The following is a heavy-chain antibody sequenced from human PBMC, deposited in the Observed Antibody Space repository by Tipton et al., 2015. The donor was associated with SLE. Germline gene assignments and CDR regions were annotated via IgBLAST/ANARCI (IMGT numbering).Heavy chain of an antibody. J-gene: IGHJ4*02. CDR3: VKGSIAVEVDYFDY. D-gene: IGHD6-19*01. V-gene: IGHV3-64D*06. Sequence: GSLRLSCSASGFTFSSYAMHWVRQAPGKGLEYVSAISSNGGSTYYADSVKGRFTISRDNSKNTLYLQMSSLRAEDTAVYYCVKGSIAVEVDYFDYWGQGTLVTVSS. CDR1: GFTFSSYA. CDR2: ISSNGGST.